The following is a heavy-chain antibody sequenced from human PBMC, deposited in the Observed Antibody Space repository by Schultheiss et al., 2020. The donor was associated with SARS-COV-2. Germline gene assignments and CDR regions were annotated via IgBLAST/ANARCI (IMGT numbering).Heavy chain of an antibody. Sequence: ASVKVSCKASGGTFSSYAISWVRQAPGQGLEWMGWISAYNGNTNYAQKFQGRVTMTRDTSISTAYMELSRLRSDDTAVYYCARVARRGISSFAFDYWGQGTLVTVSS. CDR1: GGTFSSYA. J-gene: IGHJ4*02. CDR2: ISAYNGNT. CDR3: ARVARRGISSFAFDY. D-gene: IGHD6-6*01. V-gene: IGHV1-18*01.